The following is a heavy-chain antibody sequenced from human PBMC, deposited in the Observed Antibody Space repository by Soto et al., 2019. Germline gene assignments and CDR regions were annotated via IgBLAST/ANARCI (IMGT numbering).Heavy chain of an antibody. CDR2: ISYDGSNT. J-gene: IGHJ6*02. CDR1: GFSISDYG. V-gene: IGHV3-30*18. D-gene: IGHD1-26*01. Sequence: QVQLVESGGGVVQPGWSLRLSCAASGFSISDYGMEWVRQAPGKGLEWVALISYDGSNTYYADSVKGRFTISRDNSKDTLFLQMTGLRREDTAVYDGAKGAGDRLSLGMDVWGQGTTVTVSS. CDR3: AKGAGDRLSLGMDV.